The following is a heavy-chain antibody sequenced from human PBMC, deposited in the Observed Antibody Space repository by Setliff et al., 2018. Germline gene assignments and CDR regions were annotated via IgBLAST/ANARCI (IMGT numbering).Heavy chain of an antibody. CDR3: ASTIQLAAAGNYFHY. Sequence: SETLSLTCTVSGGSISSGSYYWSWIRQPAGKGLEWIGHIYTSGSTNYNPSLKSRVTISVDTSKNQFSLKLSSVTAADTAVYYCASTIQLAAAGNYFHYWGQGTLVTVSS. V-gene: IGHV4-61*09. CDR2: IYTSGST. CDR1: GGSISSGSYY. J-gene: IGHJ4*02. D-gene: IGHD6-13*01.